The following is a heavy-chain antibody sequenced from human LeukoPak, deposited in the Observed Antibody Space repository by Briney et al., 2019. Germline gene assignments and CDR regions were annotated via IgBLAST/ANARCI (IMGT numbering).Heavy chain of an antibody. CDR1: GFTVSSNY. J-gene: IGHJ4*02. Sequence: GGSLRLSCAASGFTVSSNYMSWVRQAPGKGLEWVSVIYSGGSTYYADSVKGRLTISRDNSKNTLYLQMNSLRAEDTAVYYCARADMVRGVIHFDYWGQGTLVTVSS. CDR3: ARADMVRGVIHFDY. V-gene: IGHV3-53*01. CDR2: IYSGGST. D-gene: IGHD3-10*01.